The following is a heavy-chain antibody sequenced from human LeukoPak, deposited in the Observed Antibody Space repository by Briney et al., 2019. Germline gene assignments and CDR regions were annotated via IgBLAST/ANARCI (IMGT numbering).Heavy chain of an antibody. V-gene: IGHV1-69*04. J-gene: IGHJ5*02. Sequence: ASVKVSCKAFGATLNIGHAFIWARQAPGQGPQWMGRIIPFLGEVNYAQNFQGRVSFTADKSTATMYMEMKSLRLDDTAIYYCSPCSHAYDWFGPWGQGTLVTVSS. CDR2: IIPFLGEV. CDR3: SPCSHAYDWFGP. CDR1: GATLNIGHA. D-gene: IGHD2-15*01.